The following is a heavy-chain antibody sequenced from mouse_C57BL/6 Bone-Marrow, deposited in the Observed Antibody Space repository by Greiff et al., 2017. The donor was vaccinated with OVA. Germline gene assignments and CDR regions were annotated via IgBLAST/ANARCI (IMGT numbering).Heavy chain of an antibody. CDR1: GFSLSTFGMG. Sequence: QVTLKVSGPGILQPSQTLSLTCSFSGFSLSTFGMGVGWIRQPSGKGLEWLAHIWWDDDKYYNPALKSRLTISKDTSKNQVFLKIANVDTADTATYYCARIGLIYYYGSSYPSYWYFDVWGTGTTVTVSS. CDR2: IWWDDDK. J-gene: IGHJ1*03. CDR3: ARIGLIYYYGSSYPSYWYFDV. V-gene: IGHV8-8*01. D-gene: IGHD1-1*01.